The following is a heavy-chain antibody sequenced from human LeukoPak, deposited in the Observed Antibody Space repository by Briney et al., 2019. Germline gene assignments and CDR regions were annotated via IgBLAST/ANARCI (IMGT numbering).Heavy chain of an antibody. CDR1: GGSISSSSYY. V-gene: IGHV4-39*01. D-gene: IGHD1-26*01. CDR2: IYYSGST. CDR3: ARHDYVYYGWFDP. J-gene: IGHJ5*02. Sequence: SETLSLTCTVSGGSISSSSYYWGWIRQPPGKGLEWLGSIYYSGSTYYNPSLKSRVTISVDTPKNQFSLKLSSVTAADTAVYYCARHDYVYYGWFDPWGQGTLVTVSS.